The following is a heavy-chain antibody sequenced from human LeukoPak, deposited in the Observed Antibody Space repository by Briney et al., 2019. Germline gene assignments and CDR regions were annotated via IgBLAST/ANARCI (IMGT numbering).Heavy chain of an antibody. CDR3: ARDAGDSDRRDAFDI. V-gene: IGHV1-2*02. Sequence: ASVKVSCKASGYTFTGYYMHWVRQAPGQGLEWMGWINPNSGCTNYAQKFQGRVTMTRDTSISTAYMELSRLRSDDTAVYYCARDAGDSDRRDAFDIWGQGAMVTVSS. CDR1: GYTFTGYY. D-gene: IGHD3-22*01. J-gene: IGHJ3*02. CDR2: INPNSGCT.